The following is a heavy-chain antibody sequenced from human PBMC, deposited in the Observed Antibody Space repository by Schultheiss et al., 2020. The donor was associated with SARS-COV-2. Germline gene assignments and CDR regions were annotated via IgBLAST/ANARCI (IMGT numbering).Heavy chain of an antibody. CDR3: VKDPLPYDSSGYYDY. V-gene: IGHV3-66*01. Sequence: GGSLRLSCAASGFTVSSNYMSWVRQAPGKGLEWVSVIYSGGSTYYADSVKGRFTISRDNSKNTLYLQMSSLRAEDTAVYYCVKDPLPYDSSGYYDYWGQGTLVTVSS. J-gene: IGHJ4*02. CDR1: GFTVSSNY. CDR2: IYSGGST. D-gene: IGHD3-22*01.